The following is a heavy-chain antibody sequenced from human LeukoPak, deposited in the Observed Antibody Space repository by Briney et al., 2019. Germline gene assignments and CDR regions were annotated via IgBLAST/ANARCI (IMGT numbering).Heavy chain of an antibody. CDR1: GYTFTSYY. CDR2: SNPSGGST. V-gene: IGHV1-46*01. J-gene: IGHJ4*02. CDR3: ARSYMSGPQLSDY. D-gene: IGHD6-19*01. Sequence: ASVKVSCKASGYTFTSYYMHWVRQTPGQGLEWMGISNPSGGSTSYAQKFQGRVTMTRDTSTSTVYMELSSLRSEDTAVYYCARSYMSGPQLSDYWGQGTLVTVSS.